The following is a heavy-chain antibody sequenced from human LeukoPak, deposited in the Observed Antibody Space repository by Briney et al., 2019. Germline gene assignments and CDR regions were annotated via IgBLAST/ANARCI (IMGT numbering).Heavy chain of an antibody. CDR2: IYYSGST. J-gene: IGHJ4*02. CDR1: GGSISSCIYY. CDR3: ARRLGGSGSYYY. D-gene: IGHD3-10*01. V-gene: IGHV4-39*01. Sequence: SETLCLTCSVSGGSISSCIYYWGSIRQPPGKGLEWIGSIYYSGSTYYNPSLKSRATISVDTSKNQFSLKLRSVTAADTAVYYCARRLGGSGSYYYWGQGTLVTVSS.